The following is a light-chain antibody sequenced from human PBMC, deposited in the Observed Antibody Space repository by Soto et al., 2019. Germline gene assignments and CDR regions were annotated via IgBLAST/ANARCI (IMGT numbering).Light chain of an antibody. CDR3: SSYTTSNTRQIV. Sequence: QSVLTQPASGSGSPGRSSTSSCTGTSSDGGGYNYVSWYQHHPGKAPTLMIYDVSNRPSGVSNRFSGSKSGNTASLTISGLQPEDEADYYCSSYTTSNTRQIVFGTGT. V-gene: IGLV2-14*03. J-gene: IGLJ1*01. CDR2: DVS. CDR1: SSDGGGYNY.